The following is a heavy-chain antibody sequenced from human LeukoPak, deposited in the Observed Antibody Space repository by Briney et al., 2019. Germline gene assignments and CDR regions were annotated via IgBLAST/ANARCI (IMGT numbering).Heavy chain of an antibody. D-gene: IGHD3-3*01. Sequence: GASVKVSCKASGYTFTSYDINWVRQATGQGLEWMGWMSPSSGDTGYAQKFQGRVTMTRNTSISTAYLGLSSLRSEDTAMYYCARDLAVTIFESPYYYYGMDVWGQGTTVTVSS. CDR2: MSPSSGDT. CDR3: ARDLAVTIFESPYYYYGMDV. CDR1: GYTFTSYD. V-gene: IGHV1-8*01. J-gene: IGHJ6*02.